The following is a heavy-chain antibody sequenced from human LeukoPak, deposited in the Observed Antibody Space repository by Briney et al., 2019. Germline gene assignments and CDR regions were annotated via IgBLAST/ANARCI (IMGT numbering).Heavy chain of an antibody. Sequence: GGSLRLSCAASGFVFSNYGMHWVRQAPGKGLERVAGISDDGSNEYYADSVKGRLIISRDNSQNTLYLQVNSLRPEDTAVYYCAKGGYSYDYYYYAMDVWGPGTTVTVSS. J-gene: IGHJ6*02. CDR3: AKGGYSYDYYYYAMDV. D-gene: IGHD5-12*01. CDR1: GFVFSNYG. V-gene: IGHV3-30*18. CDR2: ISDDGSNE.